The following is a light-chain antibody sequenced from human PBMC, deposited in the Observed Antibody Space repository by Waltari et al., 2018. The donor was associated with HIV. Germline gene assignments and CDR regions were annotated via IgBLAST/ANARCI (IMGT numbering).Light chain of an antibody. CDR2: GAS. V-gene: IGKV3-20*01. Sequence: EIVLTQSPGTLSLSSGEIATLSCSASQSVTSNYLAWYQQNPGQAPRLLIYGASSRATGIPDRFSGSGSGTDFTLTISRLEPEDFAVYYCQQYGSSPRLTFGGGTKVEIK. J-gene: IGKJ4*01. CDR3: QQYGSSPRLT. CDR1: QSVTSNY.